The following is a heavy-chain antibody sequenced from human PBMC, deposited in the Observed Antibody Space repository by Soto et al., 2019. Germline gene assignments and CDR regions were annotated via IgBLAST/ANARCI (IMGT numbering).Heavy chain of an antibody. Sequence: QVQLVESGGGVVQPGRSLRLSCVVSKFTFSDYGMHWIRQAPDKGLEWLGTIWYDGSKKIYGDSVRGRFTIFRDNSKNTLYLQMNSLRVEDTAVYYCVRDTYDTSDDYWGRGSLVIVSS. CDR1: KFTFSDYG. V-gene: IGHV3-33*01. CDR2: IWYDGSKK. CDR3: VRDTYDTSDDY. J-gene: IGHJ4*02. D-gene: IGHD3-22*01.